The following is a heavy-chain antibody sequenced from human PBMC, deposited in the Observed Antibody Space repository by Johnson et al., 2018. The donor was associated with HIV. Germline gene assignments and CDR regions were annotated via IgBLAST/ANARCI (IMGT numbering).Heavy chain of an antibody. CDR3: ARDLALGSFVVAADI. Sequence: QVQLVESGGGVVQPGGSLRLSCAASGFNFRTNGMHWVRQAPGKGLEWVAATSFDGTNEGCADSVKGRFTISRDNSKNTLYLQMNSLRAEDTAVYYCARDLALGSFVVAADIWGQGTMVTVSS. J-gene: IGHJ3*02. V-gene: IGHV3-30*19. D-gene: IGHD2/OR15-2a*01. CDR1: GFNFRTNG. CDR2: TSFDGTNE.